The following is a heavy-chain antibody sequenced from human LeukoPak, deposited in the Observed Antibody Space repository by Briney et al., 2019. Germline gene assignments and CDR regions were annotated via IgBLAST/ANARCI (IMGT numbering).Heavy chain of an antibody. CDR2: INPEDSDT. Sequence: GESLKISCKGSGYSFTSYWIGWVRQMPGKGLEWMGIINPEDSDTTYSPSFQGQVTISADKSISTAYLQWSSLKASDTAMYYCARRLRVQLWLQVLDYFDYWGQGTLVTVSS. V-gene: IGHV5-51*01. J-gene: IGHJ4*02. CDR1: GYSFTSYW. CDR3: ARRLRVQLWLQVLDYFDY. D-gene: IGHD5-18*01.